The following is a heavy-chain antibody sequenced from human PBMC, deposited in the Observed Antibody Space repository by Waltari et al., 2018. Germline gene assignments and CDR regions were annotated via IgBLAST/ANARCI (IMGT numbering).Heavy chain of an antibody. CDR2: IYTSGST. V-gene: IGHV4-61*09. Sequence: QVQLQESGPGLVKPSQTLSLTCTVSGGSISSGSYYWSWIRQPAGKGLEWIGYIYTSGSTNYNPSLKSRVTISVDTSKNQFSLKLSSVTAADTAVYYCASSNRRGTRPYDYWGQGTLVTVSS. CDR3: ASSNRRGTRPYDY. D-gene: IGHD3-16*01. J-gene: IGHJ4*02. CDR1: GGSISSGSYY.